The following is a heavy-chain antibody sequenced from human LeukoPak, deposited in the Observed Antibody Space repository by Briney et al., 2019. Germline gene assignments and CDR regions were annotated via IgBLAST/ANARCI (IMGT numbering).Heavy chain of an antibody. V-gene: IGHV4-59*01. Sequence: SETLSLTCTVSGGSIIPYYWSWLRQPPGKGLEWIGYISYSGSTKNNPYLKSRVTISVDTSKNQFSLKLTSVTAADTAVYYCAKEGAESFPDAFDIWGQGTMITVSS. J-gene: IGHJ3*02. CDR2: ISYSGST. CDR1: GGSIIPYY. D-gene: IGHD3-10*01. CDR3: AKEGAESFPDAFDI.